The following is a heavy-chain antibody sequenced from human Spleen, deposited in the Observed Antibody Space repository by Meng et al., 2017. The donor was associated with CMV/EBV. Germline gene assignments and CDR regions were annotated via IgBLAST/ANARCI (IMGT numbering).Heavy chain of an antibody. J-gene: IGHJ6*02. CDR3: ARAHSAITGYYYYGMDV. Sequence: SETLSLTCTVSGGSINSVGYYWTWIRQRPGKGLEWIGYMYYSGGTNYNPSLQSRVTITVDTSKNQFSLKLSSVTAADTAVYYCARAHSAITGYYYYGMDVWGQGTTVTVSS. CDR2: MYYSGGT. D-gene: IGHD3-3*01. CDR1: GGSINSVGYY. V-gene: IGHV4-31*03.